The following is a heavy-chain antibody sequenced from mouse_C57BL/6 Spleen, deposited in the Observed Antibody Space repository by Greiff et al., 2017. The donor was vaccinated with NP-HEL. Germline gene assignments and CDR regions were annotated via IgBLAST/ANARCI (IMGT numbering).Heavy chain of an antibody. CDR1: GYTFTSYW. D-gene: IGHD4-1*01. Sequence: QVQLQQPGAELVRPGSSVKLSCKASGYTFTSYWMHWVKQRPIQGLEWIGNIDPSDSGTHYNQKFKDKATLTVDKSSSTAYMQLSSLTSEDTAVYYWARAPNCGGYYFDYWGQGTTLTVSS. J-gene: IGHJ2*01. CDR2: IDPSDSGT. CDR3: ARAPNCGGYYFDY. V-gene: IGHV1-52*01.